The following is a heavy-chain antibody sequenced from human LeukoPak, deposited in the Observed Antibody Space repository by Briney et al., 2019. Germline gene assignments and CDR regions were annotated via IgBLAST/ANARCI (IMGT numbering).Heavy chain of an antibody. Sequence: GGSLRLSCAASGFTFSTSSLNWVRQAPGKGLEWVSSISSSRSYIYYADSVKGRFTISRDNAKNSLYLQMNSLGAEDTAVYYCAGEGGFCFGDTCRFFDFWGQGAMVSVRS. J-gene: IGHJ4*02. CDR3: AGEGGFCFGDTCRFFDF. CDR2: ISSSRSYI. CDR1: GFTFSTSS. V-gene: IGHV3-21*01. D-gene: IGHD2-15*01.